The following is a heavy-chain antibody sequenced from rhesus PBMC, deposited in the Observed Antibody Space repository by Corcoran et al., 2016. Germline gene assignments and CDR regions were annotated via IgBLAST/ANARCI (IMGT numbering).Heavy chain of an antibody. CDR3: ARIAGTRLLYGLDS. D-gene: IGHD1-14*01. CDR2: ISGSSGSP. J-gene: IGHJ6*01. V-gene: IGHV4-165*01. Sequence: QVQLQESGPGLVKPSETLSLTCAVSGGPFSGFYWGGIRQPPGQGLEWIGYISGSSGSPDYNPSLKSRFTISTDTSKNQFSLKLSSVTAADTAVYYCARIAGTRLLYGLDSWGQGVVVTISS. CDR1: GGPFSGFY.